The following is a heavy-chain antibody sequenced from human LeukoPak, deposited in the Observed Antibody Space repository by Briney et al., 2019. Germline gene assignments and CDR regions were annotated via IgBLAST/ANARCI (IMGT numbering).Heavy chain of an antibody. CDR2: IYPGDSDT. D-gene: IGHD3-3*01. CDR3: ARQYEDYFDY. Sequence: GESLKISCKGSGYRFTTYWIGWVRQMPGKGLEWMGIIYPGDSDTGYSPSVQGQVTISADKSISTAYLQWSSLKASDTAMYYCARQYEDYFDYWGQGTLVTVSS. V-gene: IGHV5-51*01. J-gene: IGHJ4*02. CDR1: GYRFTTYW.